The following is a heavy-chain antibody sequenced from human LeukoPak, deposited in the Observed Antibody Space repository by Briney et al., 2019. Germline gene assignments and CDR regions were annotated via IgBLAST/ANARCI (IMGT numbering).Heavy chain of an antibody. V-gene: IGHV4-59*01. Sequence: SETLSLTCTVSGGSINSNYWSWIRQPPGKGLEWIGYIYYSGTTNYNPSLKSRVTISVDTFKNQFSLKLSSVTAADTAVYYCARGGWSFDYWGQGTLVTVSS. CDR1: GGSINSNY. CDR3: ARGGWSFDY. CDR2: IYYSGTT. D-gene: IGHD2-15*01. J-gene: IGHJ4*02.